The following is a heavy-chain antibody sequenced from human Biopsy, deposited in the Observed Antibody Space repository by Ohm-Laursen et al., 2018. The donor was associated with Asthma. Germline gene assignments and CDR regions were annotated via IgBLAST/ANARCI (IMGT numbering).Heavy chain of an antibody. D-gene: IGHD5-18*01. CDR3: ARFKRGYSYGYAGVFDY. CDR1: GFTFSSYG. V-gene: IGHV3-48*02. Sequence: SLRLSCAASGFTFSSYGMHWVRRAPGKGLEWVSYISSSSSTIYYADSVKGRFTISRDNAKNSLYLQMNSLRDEDTAVYYCARFKRGYSYGYAGVFDYWGQGTLVTVSS. J-gene: IGHJ4*02. CDR2: ISSSSSTI.